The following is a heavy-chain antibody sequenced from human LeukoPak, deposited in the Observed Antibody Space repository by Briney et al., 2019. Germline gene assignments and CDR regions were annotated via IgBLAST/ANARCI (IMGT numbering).Heavy chain of an antibody. D-gene: IGHD4-17*01. CDR2: IKQDGSEK. J-gene: IGHJ4*02. CDR3: ARDPSSDYVMDY. CDR1: GFTFSSYW. Sequence: GGSLRLSCAAPGFTFSSYWMSWVRQAPGKGLEWVANIKQDGSEKYYVDSVKGRFTISRDNAKNSLYLQMNSLRAEDTAVYYCARDPSSDYVMDYWGQGTLVTVSS. V-gene: IGHV3-7*01.